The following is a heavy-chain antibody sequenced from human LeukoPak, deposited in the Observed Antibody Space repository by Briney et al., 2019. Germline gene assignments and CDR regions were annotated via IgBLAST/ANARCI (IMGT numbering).Heavy chain of an antibody. CDR2: INHSGST. D-gene: IGHD1-26*01. J-gene: IGHJ4*02. CDR3: ARVGESYFDY. CDR1: GGSFSGYY. V-gene: IGHV4-34*01. Sequence: SETLSLTCAVYGGSFSGYYWSWIRQPPGKGLEWIGEINHSGSTNYNPSLKSRVTISLDTSKNQFSLKLTSVTAADTAVYYCARVGESYFDYWGQGTLVTVSS.